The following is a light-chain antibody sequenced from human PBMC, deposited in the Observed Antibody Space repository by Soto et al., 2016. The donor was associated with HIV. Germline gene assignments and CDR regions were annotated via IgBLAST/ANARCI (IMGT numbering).Light chain of an antibody. J-gene: IGLJ1*01. Sequence: SYELTQPPSVSVSPGQTASITCFGDKLGEKYTSWYQQKSGQSPLLVIYQHNKRPSGIPERFSGSKFGNTTTLTISGTQATDEADYYCQAWDSTTYYVFGTGTKVTVL. CDR1: KLGEKY. V-gene: IGLV3-1*01. CDR2: QHN. CDR3: QAWDSTTYYV.